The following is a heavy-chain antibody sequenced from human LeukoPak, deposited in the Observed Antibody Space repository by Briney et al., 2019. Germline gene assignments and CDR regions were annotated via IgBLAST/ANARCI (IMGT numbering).Heavy chain of an antibody. CDR3: ARGTRSVVVPAAILRGTKKSFYFDY. Sequence: PSGTLSLTCAVYGGSFSGYYWSWIRQPPGKGLEWIGEINHSGSTNYSPSLKSRVTISVDTSKNQFSLKLSSVTAADTAVYYCARGTRSVVVPAAILRGTKKSFYFDYWGQGTLVTVSS. CDR1: GGSFSGYY. J-gene: IGHJ4*02. D-gene: IGHD2-2*01. V-gene: IGHV4-34*01. CDR2: INHSGST.